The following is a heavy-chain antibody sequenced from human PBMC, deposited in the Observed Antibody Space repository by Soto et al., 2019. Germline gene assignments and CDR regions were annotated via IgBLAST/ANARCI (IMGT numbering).Heavy chain of an antibody. CDR3: ARHSEGRAPVGY. CDR1: GGSISSSSYY. CDR2: IYYSGST. Sequence: SETLSLTCTVSGGSISSSSYYWGWIRQPPGKGLEWIGSIYYSGSTYYNPSLKSRVTISVDTSKNQFSLKLSSVTAADTAVYYCARHSEGRAPVGYWGQGTLVTVSS. V-gene: IGHV4-39*01. J-gene: IGHJ4*02. D-gene: IGHD2-15*01.